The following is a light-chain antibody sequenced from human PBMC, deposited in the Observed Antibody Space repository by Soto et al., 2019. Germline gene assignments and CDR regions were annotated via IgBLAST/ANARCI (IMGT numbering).Light chain of an antibody. J-gene: IGKJ3*01. CDR2: DAS. CDR1: QSVSSY. Sequence: EIVLTQSPSTLSLSPGERATLSCRASQSVSSYLAWYPQKPGQAPRLLIYDASNRATGITARFSGSGSGTDFTLTISSLAPEDFAVYYCQQRSNWPPLFTFGPGTKLDIK. V-gene: IGKV3-11*01. CDR3: QQRSNWPPLFT.